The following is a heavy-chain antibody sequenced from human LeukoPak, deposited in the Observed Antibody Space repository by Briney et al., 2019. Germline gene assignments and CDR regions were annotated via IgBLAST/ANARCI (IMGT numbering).Heavy chain of an antibody. CDR2: MNPNSGNT. Sequence: ASVKVSCKASGYTFTSYDINWVRQATGQGLEWMGWMNPNSGNTGYAQKFQGRVTMTRNTSISTAYMELSSLRSEDTAVYYCARGRRSPTTPFAPGGQEPLVTVSS. CDR1: GYTFTSYD. CDR3: ARGRRSPTTPFAP. D-gene: IGHD1-14*01. J-gene: IGHJ5*02. V-gene: IGHV1-8*01.